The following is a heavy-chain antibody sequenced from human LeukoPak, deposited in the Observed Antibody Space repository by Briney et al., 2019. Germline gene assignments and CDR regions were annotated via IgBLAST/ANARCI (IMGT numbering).Heavy chain of an antibody. CDR1: GGSFRGYD. D-gene: IGHD2-15*01. Sequence: PSETLSLTCAVSGGSFRGYDFSWIRQAPGKGLEWIGEINHSGSTNSNPSLKSRFTISVDTSKNQFSLKLNSMTAADTAVYYCARAWGLKRVVVMGAATHYFYSRGQGTLVTVSS. CDR3: ARAWGLKRVVVMGAATHYFYS. CDR2: INHSGST. J-gene: IGHJ4*02. V-gene: IGHV4-34*01.